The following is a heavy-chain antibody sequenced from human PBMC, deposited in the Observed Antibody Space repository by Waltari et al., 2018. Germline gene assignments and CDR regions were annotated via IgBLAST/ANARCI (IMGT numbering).Heavy chain of an antibody. CDR3: ARELDHIKDDY. Sequence: EVQLVESGGGLVQPGGSLRLSCAVSGFTFNNYHMNWVRLAPGRGLEWLSYISSDSNVISYADSVRGRFTVSRDNAKSSLFLQMNSLRAEDTAVYYCARELDHIKDDYWGQGTLVTVSS. J-gene: IGHJ4*02. CDR1: GFTFNNYH. CDR2: ISSDSNVI. V-gene: IGHV3-48*04. D-gene: IGHD3-3*02.